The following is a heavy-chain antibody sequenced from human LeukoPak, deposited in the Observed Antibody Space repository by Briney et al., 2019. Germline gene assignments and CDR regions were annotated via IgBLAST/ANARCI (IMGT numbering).Heavy chain of an antibody. CDR1: GFTFCRYV. Sequence: TVGSLRVSCADSGFTFCRYVMHGARQAQAKGLDGVAVISYDVSNKSYADSVKGRFTISRDNSKNTLYLQMNSLRAEDTAVYYCARWHLGLPDYWGQGTLVTVSS. V-gene: IGHV3-30*03. J-gene: IGHJ4*02. CDR3: ARWHLGLPDY. CDR2: ISYDVSNK.